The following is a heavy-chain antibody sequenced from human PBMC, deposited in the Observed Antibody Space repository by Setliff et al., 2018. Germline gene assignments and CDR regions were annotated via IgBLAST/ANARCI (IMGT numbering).Heavy chain of an antibody. J-gene: IGHJ4*02. V-gene: IGHV4-59*01. CDR2: MYYSGST. Sequence: SETLSLTCTVSGGSISYYWSWIRQPPGKGLEWIGYMYYSGSTKYNPSLKSRVSITVDTSNNQFSLKLNSVTAADTAVYYCARGYYFDYWGQGTVVTVSS. CDR1: GGSISYY. CDR3: ARGYYFDY.